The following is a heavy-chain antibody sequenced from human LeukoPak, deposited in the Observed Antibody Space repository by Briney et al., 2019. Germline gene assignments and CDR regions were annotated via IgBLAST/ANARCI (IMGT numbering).Heavy chain of an antibody. CDR2: ISYDGSNE. CDR3: AKNGDRGAYCSGGTCYPYYYYYMDV. V-gene: IGHV3-30*04. D-gene: IGHD2-15*01. CDR1: GFTFSSYV. Sequence: PGGSLRLSCAAPGFTFSSYVMHWVRQAPGKGLEWVAIISYDGSNEYYADSVKGHFTISRDNSKNTLYLQMNSLSAEDTAVYYCAKNGDRGAYCSGGTCYPYYYYYMDVWGKGTTVTISS. J-gene: IGHJ6*03.